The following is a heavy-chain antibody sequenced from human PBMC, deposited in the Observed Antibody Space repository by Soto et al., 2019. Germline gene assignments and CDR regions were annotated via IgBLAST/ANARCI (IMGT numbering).Heavy chain of an antibody. CDR2: ITDNGGST. J-gene: IGHJ4*02. CDR3: AKERATTTAFDY. CDR1: GFTFSRDG. V-gene: IGHV3-23*01. Sequence: GGSLRLSCAASGFTFSRDGLSWVRQAPGKGLEWVSLITDNGGSTYYADSVKGRFTISRDNTKNTLFLQMNSLRAEDTAVYYCAKERATTTAFDYWGQGALVTVAS. D-gene: IGHD4-17*01.